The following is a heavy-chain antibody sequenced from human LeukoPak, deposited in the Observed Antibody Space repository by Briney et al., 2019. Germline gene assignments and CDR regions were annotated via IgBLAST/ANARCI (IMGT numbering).Heavy chain of an antibody. CDR1: GYTFTGYY. D-gene: IGHD3-10*01. J-gene: IGHJ4*02. CDR3: ARAKNYYGSGSYWGPFDY. CDR2: INPNSGGT. Sequence: ASVKVSCKASGYTFTGYYMHWVRQAPGQGLEWMGWINPNSGGTNYAQKFQGRVTMTRDTSISTAYMELSRLRSDDTAVYYCARAKNYYGSGSYWGPFDYWGQGTLVTVSS. V-gene: IGHV1-2*02.